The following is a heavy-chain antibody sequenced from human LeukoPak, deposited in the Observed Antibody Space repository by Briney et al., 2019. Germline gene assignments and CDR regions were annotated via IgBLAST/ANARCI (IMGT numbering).Heavy chain of an antibody. Sequence: ASVKVSCKASGYTFTSYGISWVRQAPGQGLEWMGWISAYNGNTNYAQKLQGRVTMTTDTSTSTAYMELRSLRSDDTAVYYCARDIGTGNYDFWSGLHNFDYWGQGTLVTVSS. D-gene: IGHD3-3*01. CDR3: ARDIGTGNYDFWSGLHNFDY. CDR2: ISAYNGNT. CDR1: GYTFTSYG. J-gene: IGHJ4*02. V-gene: IGHV1-18*01.